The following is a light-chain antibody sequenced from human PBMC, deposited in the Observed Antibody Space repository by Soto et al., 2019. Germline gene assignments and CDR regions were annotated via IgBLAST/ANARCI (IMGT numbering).Light chain of an antibody. CDR2: AAS. CDR1: QGIGSD. V-gene: IGKV1-17*01. Sequence: DIQMTQSPSSLSASVGERVTITCRATQGIGSDLGWYQQKPGKAPKRLIYAASSLQSGVPSRFSGRGSGTEFTLTISSLQPEDFATYYCLQHNSYPPTFGGGTKVEIK. J-gene: IGKJ4*01. CDR3: LQHNSYPPT.